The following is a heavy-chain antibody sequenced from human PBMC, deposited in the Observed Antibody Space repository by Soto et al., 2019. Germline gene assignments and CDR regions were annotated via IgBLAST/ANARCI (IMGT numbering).Heavy chain of an antibody. CDR2: ICYSGST. J-gene: IGHJ5*02. Sequence: QVQLQESGPGLVKPSETLSLTCTVSGGSISSYYWSWIRQPPGKGLEWIGYICYSGSTNYNPSLKLRLTISVDTSTTQSYLKLSSVTDANTTVYYCARAYSSSSVWFDPWGQGTLVTVCS. V-gene: IGHV4-59*01. D-gene: IGHD6-6*01. CDR1: GGSISSYY. CDR3: ARAYSSSSVWFDP.